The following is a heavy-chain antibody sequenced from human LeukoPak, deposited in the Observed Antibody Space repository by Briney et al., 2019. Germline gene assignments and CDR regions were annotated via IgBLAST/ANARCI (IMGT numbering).Heavy chain of an antibody. CDR1: GFTIGDYA. Sequence: PGRSLRLSCTASGFTIGDYAMSWVRQAQGQGMEWVGFIRIKAYGGTTEYAESVKGILTISRDDSKSIAYLQMNSLKTEDTAVYYCTRMNYYYGMDVWGQGTTVTVSS. V-gene: IGHV3-49*04. J-gene: IGHJ6*02. CDR2: IRIKAYGGTT. CDR3: TRMNYYYGMDV.